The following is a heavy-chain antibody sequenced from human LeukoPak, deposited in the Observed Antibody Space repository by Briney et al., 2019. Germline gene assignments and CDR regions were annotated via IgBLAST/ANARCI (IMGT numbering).Heavy chain of an antibody. D-gene: IGHD6-13*01. CDR3: ARAGGGDKQQLVWYFDL. Sequence: SGGSLRLSCAAAGFTVTSNYMSWVRRAPGKGREWVSLIYSGGVTYYADSVKGRFTISRDNSKNPLYLQMNSLRAEDTAVYYCARAGGGDKQQLVWYFDLWGRGTLVTVSS. J-gene: IGHJ2*01. CDR2: IYSGGVT. V-gene: IGHV3-53*01. CDR1: GFTVTSNY.